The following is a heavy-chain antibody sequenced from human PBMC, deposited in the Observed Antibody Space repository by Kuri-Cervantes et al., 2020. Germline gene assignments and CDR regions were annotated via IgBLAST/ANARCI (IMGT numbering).Heavy chain of an antibody. D-gene: IGHD1-14*01. CDR3: AKVVPESNWYFDL. CDR1: GFTFSSYA. Sequence: GESLKISCATSGFTFSSYAMHWVRQAPGKGLEWVSSISSSSSYIYYADSVKGRFTISRDNAKNSLYLQMNSLRAEDTAVYYCAKVVPESNWYFDLWGRGTLVTVSS. CDR2: ISSSSSYI. J-gene: IGHJ2*01. V-gene: IGHV3-21*01.